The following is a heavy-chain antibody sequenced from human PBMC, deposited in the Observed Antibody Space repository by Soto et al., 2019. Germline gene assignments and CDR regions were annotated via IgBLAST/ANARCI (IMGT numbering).Heavy chain of an antibody. CDR3: ARFAWFGELGWFDP. Sequence: ESGGGVVQPGRSLRLSCAASGFTFSSYAMHWVRQAPGKGLEWVAVISYDGSNKYYADSVKGRFTISRDNSKNTLYLQMNSLRAEDTAVYYCARFAWFGELGWFDPWGQGTLVTVSS. J-gene: IGHJ5*02. D-gene: IGHD3-10*01. V-gene: IGHV3-30-3*01. CDR2: ISYDGSNK. CDR1: GFTFSSYA.